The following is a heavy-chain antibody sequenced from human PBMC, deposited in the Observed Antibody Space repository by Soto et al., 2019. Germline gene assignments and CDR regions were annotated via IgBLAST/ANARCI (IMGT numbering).Heavy chain of an antibody. Sequence: QVQLQESGPELVKPSGTLSLTCAVSGVSIDSHDWWTWVRQPPEKGLEWIGESHQSGNTNYNSSLESRVTISLDKSRNHFSLQLDSVTVADTAVYYCATRDTGRVYWGQGTLVTVSS. CDR3: ATRDTGRVY. J-gene: IGHJ4*02. CDR2: SHQSGNT. CDR1: GVSIDSHDW. V-gene: IGHV4-4*02. D-gene: IGHD5-18*01.